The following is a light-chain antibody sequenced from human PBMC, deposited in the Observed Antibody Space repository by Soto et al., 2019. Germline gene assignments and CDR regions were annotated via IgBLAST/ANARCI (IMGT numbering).Light chain of an antibody. CDR3: QQYGISPFT. J-gene: IGKJ4*01. Sequence: EIVLTQSPGTLSLSPGERATLSCRASESVSSTYLAWYQQRPGQAPRLLIYGASSRATGIPDRFSGGGSETDFTLTISRLEFEDSAVYYCQQYGISPFTFGGGTKVDIK. V-gene: IGKV3-20*01. CDR2: GAS. CDR1: ESVSSTY.